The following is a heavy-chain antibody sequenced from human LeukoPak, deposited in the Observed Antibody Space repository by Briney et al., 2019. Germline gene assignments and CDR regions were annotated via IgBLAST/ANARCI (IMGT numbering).Heavy chain of an antibody. CDR3: ARAFITMVRGRYYYYYMDV. CDR1: GYTFTSYD. CDR2: MNPNSGNT. J-gene: IGHJ6*03. V-gene: IGHV1-8*01. D-gene: IGHD3-10*01. Sequence: GASVKVSCKASGYTFTSYDINWMRQAPGQGLEWVGWMNPNSGNTGYAQTFQGKLTMTRNTSIKTAYMELSSLRSEDTAVYYCARAFITMVRGRYYYYYMDVWGKGTTVTISS.